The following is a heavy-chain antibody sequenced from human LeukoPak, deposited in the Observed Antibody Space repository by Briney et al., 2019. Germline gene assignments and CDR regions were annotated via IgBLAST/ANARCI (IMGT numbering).Heavy chain of an antibody. D-gene: IGHD3-22*01. Sequence: ASVKVSCKASGYTFTSYYMHWVRQAPGQGLEWMGIINPSGGSTSYAQKFQGRVTMTRDTSTSTVYMELSSLRSEDTAVYYCARGHYSDSTAYYYRRLNFDYWGQGTLVTVSS. J-gene: IGHJ4*02. CDR3: ARGHYSDSTAYYYRRLNFDY. CDR1: GYTFTSYY. CDR2: INPSGGST. V-gene: IGHV1-46*01.